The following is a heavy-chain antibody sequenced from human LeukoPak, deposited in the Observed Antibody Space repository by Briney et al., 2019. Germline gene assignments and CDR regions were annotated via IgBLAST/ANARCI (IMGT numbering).Heavy chain of an antibody. CDR1: GGSISSYY. Sequence: SETLSLTCTVSGGSISSYYWSWIRQPAGKGLEWIGRIYTSGSTNYNPSLKSRVTMSVDTSKNQFSLKLSSVTAADTAVYFCARDRHAGYCSGSRCYPYYFDSWGQGTLVTVSS. J-gene: IGHJ4*02. CDR2: IYTSGST. V-gene: IGHV4-4*07. CDR3: ARDRHAGYCSGSRCYPYYFDS. D-gene: IGHD2-15*01.